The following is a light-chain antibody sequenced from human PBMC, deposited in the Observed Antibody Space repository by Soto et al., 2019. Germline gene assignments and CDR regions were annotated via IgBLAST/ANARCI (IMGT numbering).Light chain of an antibody. Sequence: EIVLTHSPGTLSLSPCERATPSFSASQSVSSYLAWYQQKPGQAPRILIYDASNRATGIPARFSGSGSGTDFTLTISSLEPEDFAVYYCQQRSNWPPITFGQGTRLEI. CDR3: QQRSNWPPIT. J-gene: IGKJ5*01. V-gene: IGKV3-11*01. CDR2: DAS. CDR1: QSVSSY.